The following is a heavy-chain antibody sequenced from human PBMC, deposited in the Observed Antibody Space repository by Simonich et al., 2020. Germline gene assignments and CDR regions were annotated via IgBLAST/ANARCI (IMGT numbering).Heavy chain of an antibody. Sequence: QVQLVESGGGVVQPGRSLRLSCAASGFTFSSYGMHWVRQAPGMELGWVEVIWYDGCNIYSASSVKGRFTFSRDNSKNTLYLQMNSLRAEDTAVYYCARAYSSSWYNWFDPWGQGTLVTVSS. CDR3: ARAYSSSWYNWFDP. D-gene: IGHD6-13*01. CDR1: GFTFSSYG. CDR2: IWYDGCNI. J-gene: IGHJ5*02. V-gene: IGHV3-33*01.